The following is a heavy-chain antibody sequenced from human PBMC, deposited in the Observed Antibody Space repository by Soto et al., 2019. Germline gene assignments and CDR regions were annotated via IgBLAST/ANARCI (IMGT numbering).Heavy chain of an antibody. CDR2: IYQTGRT. CDR3: AREMTIFGVAPGGGVDV. J-gene: IGHJ6*02. D-gene: IGHD3-3*01. Sequence: QLQLQESGSGLVQPSQTLSLTCTASGGSISTSGYSWTWIRQPPGGGLEWMGSIYQTGRTYVIPSLQSRVTMSLDKSKNQFSLNLTSVTAADTALYYCAREMTIFGVAPGGGVDVWGQGTTVTVSS. CDR1: GGSISTSGYS. V-gene: IGHV4-30-2*01.